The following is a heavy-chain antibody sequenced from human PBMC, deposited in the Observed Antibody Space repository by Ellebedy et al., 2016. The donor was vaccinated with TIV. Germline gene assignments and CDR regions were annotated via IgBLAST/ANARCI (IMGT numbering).Heavy chain of an antibody. CDR2: IYSGNKT. V-gene: IGHV3-66*01. CDR1: GFSVSSNY. CDR3: VRELFPMPT. J-gene: IGHJ4*02. Sequence: PGGSLRLSCEASGFSVSSNYITWVRQAPGKGLQWVSVIYSGNKTHYADSVRGRFTISRDIFKNTIYLQMHGLRIEDTALYYCVRELFPMPTWGQGTLVIVPS. D-gene: IGHD2-2*01.